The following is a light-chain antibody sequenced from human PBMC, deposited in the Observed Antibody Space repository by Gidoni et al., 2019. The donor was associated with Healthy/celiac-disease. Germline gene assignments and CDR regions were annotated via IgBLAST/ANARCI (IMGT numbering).Light chain of an antibody. J-gene: IGKJ5*01. CDR3: QQYNNWPPIP. CDR1: QSVSSN. V-gene: IGKV3-15*01. Sequence: GERATLSCRASQSVSSNLAWYQQKPGQAPRLLIYGASTRATGIPARFSGSGSGTEFTLTISSLQSEDFAVYYCQQYNNWPPIPFGQGTRLEIK. CDR2: GAS.